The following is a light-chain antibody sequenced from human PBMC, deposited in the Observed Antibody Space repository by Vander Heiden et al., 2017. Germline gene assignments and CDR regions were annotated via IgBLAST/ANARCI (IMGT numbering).Light chain of an antibody. CDR1: QSINTY. V-gene: IGKV1-5*03. J-gene: IGKJ1*01. CDR3: QQYNSFTWT. Sequence: IQMPPSPSTLGAAEGDRVTITGRASQSINTYLAWYQQKPRKAPNLLVYKESILESGVPSRFSGSGSGTEFTLTISSLQPDDFATYYCQQYNSFTWTFGQGTKVEIK. CDR2: KES.